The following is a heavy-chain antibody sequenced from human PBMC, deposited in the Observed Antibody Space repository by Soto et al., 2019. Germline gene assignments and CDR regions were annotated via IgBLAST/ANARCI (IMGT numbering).Heavy chain of an antibody. V-gene: IGHV4-30-2*01. CDR1: GGSISSGGYS. CDR2: IYHSGST. D-gene: IGHD6-13*01. J-gene: IGHJ5*02. Sequence: TSETLSLTCAVSGGSISSGGYSWSWIRQPPGKGLEWIGYIYHSGSTYYNPSLKSRVTISVDRSKNQFFLKLSSVTAADTAVYYCARDQGGSSSWYGFGSWFDPWGQGTLVTVSS. CDR3: ARDQGGSSSWYGFGSWFDP.